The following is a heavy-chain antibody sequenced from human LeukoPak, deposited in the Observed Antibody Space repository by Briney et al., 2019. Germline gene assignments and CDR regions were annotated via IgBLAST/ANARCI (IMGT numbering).Heavy chain of an antibody. CDR2: ITDSGGTT. CDR1: GFTFSSYA. D-gene: IGHD2-21*02. CDR3: AREICGGDCYSGWFDP. V-gene: IGHV3-23*01. Sequence: GGSLRLSCAASGFTFSSYAMSWVRQAPGKGLEWVSGITDSGGTTYYADSVKGRFTISRDNSKNTLYLQMNSLRGDDTAVYYCAREICGGDCYSGWFDPWGQGTLVTVSS. J-gene: IGHJ5*02.